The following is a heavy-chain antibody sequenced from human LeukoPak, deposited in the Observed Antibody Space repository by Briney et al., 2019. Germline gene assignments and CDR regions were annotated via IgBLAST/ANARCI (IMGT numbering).Heavy chain of an antibody. J-gene: IGHJ6*03. D-gene: IGHD6-13*01. CDR2: ISSSSSYI. CDR3: ASSSWFSYYYYMDV. V-gene: IGHV3-21*01. CDR1: GFTFSSYS. Sequence: GGSLRLSCAASGFTFSSYSMNWVRQAPGKGLAWVSSISSSSSYIYYADSVKGRFTISRDNAKNSLYLQMNSLRAEDTAVYYCASSSWFSYYYYMDVWGKGTTVTVSS.